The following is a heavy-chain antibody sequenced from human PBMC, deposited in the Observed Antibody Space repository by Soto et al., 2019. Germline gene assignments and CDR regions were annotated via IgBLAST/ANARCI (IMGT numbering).Heavy chain of an antibody. D-gene: IGHD3-3*01. V-gene: IGHV3-74*01. CDR3: ARSLRFLEWLYYYYCGMDV. J-gene: IGHJ6*02. CDR2: INSDGSST. CDR1: GFTFSSYW. Sequence: GGSLRLSCAASGFTFSSYWMHWVRQAPGKGLVWVSRINSDGSSTSYADSVKGRFTISRDNAKNTLYLQMNSLRAEDTAVYYCARSLRFLEWLYYYYCGMDVWGQGTTVTVSS.